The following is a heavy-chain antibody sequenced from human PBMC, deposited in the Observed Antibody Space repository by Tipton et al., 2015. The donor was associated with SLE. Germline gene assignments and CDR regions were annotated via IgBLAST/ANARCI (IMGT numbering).Heavy chain of an antibody. J-gene: IGHJ4*02. CDR2: MSGSGGHI. Sequence: SLRLSCAASPFTFTDYDMSWVRQAPGKGLEWVSVMSGSGGHIFYADSVKGRFTISRDNSKNTFYLQMNSLRAEDTALYYCAKDPDGTYDYSHSDYWGQGTVVTVSS. V-gene: IGHV3-23*01. CDR1: PFTFTDYD. D-gene: IGHD4-11*01. CDR3: AKDPDGTYDYSHSDY.